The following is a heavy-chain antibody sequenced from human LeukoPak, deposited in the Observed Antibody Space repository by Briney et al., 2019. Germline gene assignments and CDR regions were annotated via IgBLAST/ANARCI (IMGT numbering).Heavy chain of an antibody. J-gene: IGHJ4*02. CDR2: VYTSGST. CDR1: GGSINSGTNY. Sequence: SETLSLTCTVSGGSINSGTNYWSWIRQPAGKGLEWIGRVYTSGSTSYNPSFKSRATISLDTSKNQFSLKLSSVTAADTAVYYCALRHRILGAIDYWGQGTLVTVSS. D-gene: IGHD1-26*01. CDR3: ALRHRILGAIDY. V-gene: IGHV4-61*02.